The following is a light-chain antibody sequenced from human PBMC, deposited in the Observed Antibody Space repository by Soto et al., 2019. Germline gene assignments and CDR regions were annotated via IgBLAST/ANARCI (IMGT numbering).Light chain of an antibody. CDR1: QNIASF. Sequence: DVQMTQSPSSLSASVGDRVTITCRSSQNIASFLNWYQQRPGTAPKLLIFAASNLENGVPSRFSGHGSATDFTLTISSLQPEDFATYFCQQTYNMPVTFGQGTKLEMK. J-gene: IGKJ2*01. CDR3: QQTYNMPVT. CDR2: AAS. V-gene: IGKV1-39*01.